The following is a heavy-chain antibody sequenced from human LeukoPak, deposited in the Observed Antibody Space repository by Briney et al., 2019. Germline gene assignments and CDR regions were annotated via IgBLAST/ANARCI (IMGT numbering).Heavy chain of an antibody. D-gene: IGHD1-26*01. Sequence: GGSLRLSCAASGFSFSDHYMSWIRQAPGKGLEWVSYISSSATTIYYTDSVKGRFTISRDNAENSLCLQMNSLRAEDTAVYYCARIRGSYYYAFDVWGQGTMVTVSS. CDR3: ARIRGSYYYAFDV. V-gene: IGHV3-11*01. CDR2: ISSSATTI. J-gene: IGHJ3*01. CDR1: GFSFSDHY.